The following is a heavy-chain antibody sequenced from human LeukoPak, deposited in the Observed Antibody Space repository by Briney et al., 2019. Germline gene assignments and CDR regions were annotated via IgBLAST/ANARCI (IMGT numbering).Heavy chain of an antibody. J-gene: IGHJ6*02. CDR3: AVTGVPNYYYYYGMDV. CDR2: INHSGST. D-gene: IGHD1-14*01. CDR1: GGSFSGYY. Sequence: PSGTLSLTCAVYGGSFSGYYWSWIRQPPGKGLEWIGEINHSGSTNYNPSLKSRVTISVDTSKNQFSLKLSSVTAADTAVYYCAVTGVPNYYYYYGMDVWGQGTTVTVSS. V-gene: IGHV4-34*01.